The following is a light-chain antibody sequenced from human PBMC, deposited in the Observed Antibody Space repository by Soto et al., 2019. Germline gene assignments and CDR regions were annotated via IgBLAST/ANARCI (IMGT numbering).Light chain of an antibody. Sequence: DIQMTQSPSSLAASLGDRVTITCGASQSISDYLNWYQQKPGKAPKLLINAASSLQSGVPSRFSGSESGTDFTLTITSLQPEDFAPYYCQQTYNTPRTFGQGTRLEIK. CDR3: QQTYNTPRT. CDR2: AAS. J-gene: IGKJ5*01. CDR1: QSISDY. V-gene: IGKV1-39*01.